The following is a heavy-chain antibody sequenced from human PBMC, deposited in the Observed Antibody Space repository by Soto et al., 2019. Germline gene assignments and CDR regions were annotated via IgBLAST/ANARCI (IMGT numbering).Heavy chain of an antibody. J-gene: IGHJ4*02. V-gene: IGHV1-58*02. D-gene: IGHD2-21*01. CDR2: IVVGSGNT. CDR3: AAGAPGTHPYCGGDCYKIVDY. CDR1: GFTFTSSA. Sequence: SVTVSCTASGFTFTSSAMQWVRQARGQRLEWIGWIVVGSGNTNYAQKFQERVTITRDMSTSTAYMELSSLRSEDTAVYYCAAGAPGTHPYCGGDCYKIVDYWGQGTLVTVS.